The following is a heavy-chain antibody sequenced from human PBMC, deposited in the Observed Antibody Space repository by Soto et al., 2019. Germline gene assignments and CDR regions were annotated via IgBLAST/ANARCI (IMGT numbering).Heavy chain of an antibody. CDR2: IGGNTESGTT. J-gene: IGHJ5*02. Sequence: DVLLVESGGGLVEPGGSLRLSFAASGFTFYKAFLSWVRQAPGKGLEWVGQIGGNTESGTTKYPAPVRGRFTISRDDSRNTRHLQMNRRKVEDTTVYYCTVSGGGGDSHHGFGPWGQGTPVIVSS. CDR3: TVSGGGGDSHHGFGP. V-gene: IGHV3-15*04. CDR1: GFTFYKAF. D-gene: IGHD3-16*01.